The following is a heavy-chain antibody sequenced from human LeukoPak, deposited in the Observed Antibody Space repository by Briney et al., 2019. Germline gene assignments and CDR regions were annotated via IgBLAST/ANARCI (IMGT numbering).Heavy chain of an antibody. CDR1: GFVLSDYG. CDR3: AKESDSGYHSEGPKT. V-gene: IGHV3-30*02. D-gene: IGHD5-12*01. J-gene: IGHJ5*02. CDR2: VRNDGSNE. Sequence: GGSLRLSCAASGFVLSDYGIHWVRQAPGKELEWVAFVRNDGSNEYYVGSVKGRFTISRDKSKNTLYLQMNSLRAEDTAVYSCAKESDSGYHSEGPKTWGLGTLVTVSS.